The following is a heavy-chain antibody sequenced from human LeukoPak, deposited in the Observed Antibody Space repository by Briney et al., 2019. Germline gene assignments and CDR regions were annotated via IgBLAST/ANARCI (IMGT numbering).Heavy chain of an antibody. D-gene: IGHD3-16*01. CDR3: ASIRGGYYFDY. J-gene: IGHJ4*02. V-gene: IGHV3-11*03. CDR2: ISSGRTYT. Sequence: GGSLRLSCAASGFTFSDYYMSWIRQAPGKGLEWVSYISSGRTYTNYADSVKGRFTISRDNAKNSLYLRMNSLRAEDTAVYYCASIRGGYYFDYWGQGTLVTVSS. CDR1: GFTFSDYY.